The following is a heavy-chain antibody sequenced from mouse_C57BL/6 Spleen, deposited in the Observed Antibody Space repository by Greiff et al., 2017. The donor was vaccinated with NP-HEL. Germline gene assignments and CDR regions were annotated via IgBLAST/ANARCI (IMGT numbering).Heavy chain of an antibody. V-gene: IGHV3-6*01. J-gene: IGHJ2*01. CDR3: ARDGAGGFDY. Sequence: DVKLQESGPGLVKPSQSLSLTCSVTGYSITSGYYWNWIRQFPGNKLEWMGYISYDGSNNYNPSLKNRISITRDTSKNQFFLKLNSVTTEDTATYYCARDGAGGFDYWGQGTTLTVSS. D-gene: IGHD3-3*01. CDR2: ISYDGSN. CDR1: GYSITSGYY.